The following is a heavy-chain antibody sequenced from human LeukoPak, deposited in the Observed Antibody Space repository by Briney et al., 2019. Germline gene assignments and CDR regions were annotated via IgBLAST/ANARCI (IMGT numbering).Heavy chain of an antibody. D-gene: IGHD6-19*01. Sequence: SQTLSLTCAISGDSVSSNSAAWNWIRQSPSRGLEWLGRTYYRPKWYNDYAVSVKSRITINPDTSKNQFSLQLNSVTPEDTAVYYCAREVHATSSGWYYFDYWGQGTLVTVSS. CDR3: AREVHATSSGWYYFDY. J-gene: IGHJ4*02. CDR2: TYYRPKWYN. CDR1: GDSVSSNSAA. V-gene: IGHV6-1*01.